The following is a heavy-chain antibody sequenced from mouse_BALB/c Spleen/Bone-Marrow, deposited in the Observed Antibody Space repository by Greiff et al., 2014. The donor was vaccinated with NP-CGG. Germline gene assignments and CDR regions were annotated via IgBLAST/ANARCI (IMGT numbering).Heavy chain of an antibody. D-gene: IGHD3-3*01. CDR3: TRSGTLGATDD. CDR1: GFTFSSFG. Sequence: VQLQESGGGLVKPGGSRKLSCAASGFTFSSFGMPWVRQAPEKGLEWVAYISSGSSTIYYADTMKGLYTISRDNPKNTLFLQMTSLRSEDTAMYYCTRSGTLGATDDWGQGASVTVSS. J-gene: IGHJ4*01. V-gene: IGHV5-17*02. CDR2: ISSGSSTI.